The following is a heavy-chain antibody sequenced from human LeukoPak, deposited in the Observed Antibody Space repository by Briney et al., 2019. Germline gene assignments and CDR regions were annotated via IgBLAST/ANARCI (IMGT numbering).Heavy chain of an antibody. J-gene: IGHJ4*02. Sequence: PSETLSLTCTVSGGSISSGSYYWSWIRQPAGKGLEWIGRIYTSGSTNYNPSLKSRVTISVDTSKNQFSLKLSSVTAVDTAVYYCAGGVRDGYNPRWGQGTLVTVSS. V-gene: IGHV4-61*02. CDR2: IYTSGST. CDR3: AGGVRDGYNPR. CDR1: GGSISSGSYY. D-gene: IGHD5-24*01.